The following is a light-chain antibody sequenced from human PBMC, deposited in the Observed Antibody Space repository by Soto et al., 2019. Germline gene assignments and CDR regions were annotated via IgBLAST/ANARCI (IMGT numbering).Light chain of an antibody. CDR2: EGS. V-gene: IGKV1-5*01. Sequence: GDRVTITCRASHTITDWLAWYQQKPGKAPKVLIYEGSTLESGVPPRFSGSGSGTEFTLTISSLQPDDFATYYCQQYKSYPWTFGQGTKVDIK. CDR3: QQYKSYPWT. CDR1: HTITDW. J-gene: IGKJ1*01.